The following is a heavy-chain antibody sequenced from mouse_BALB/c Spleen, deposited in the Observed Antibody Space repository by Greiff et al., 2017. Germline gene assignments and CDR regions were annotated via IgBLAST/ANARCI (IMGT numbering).Heavy chain of an antibody. D-gene: IGHD2-4*01. J-gene: IGHJ2*01. V-gene: IGHV1-9*01. CDR3: ASRGIYYDYEFDY. CDR1: GYTFSSYW. CDR2: ILPGSGST. Sequence: QVQLQQSGAELMKPGASVKISCKATGYTFSSYWIEWVKQRPGHGLEWIGEILPGSGSTNYNEKFKGKATFTADTSSNTAHMQLSSLTSEDSAVYYCASRGIYYDYEFDYWGQGTTLTVSS.